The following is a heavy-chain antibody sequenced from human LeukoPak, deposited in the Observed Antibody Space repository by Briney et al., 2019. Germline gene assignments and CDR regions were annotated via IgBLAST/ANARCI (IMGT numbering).Heavy chain of an antibody. J-gene: IGHJ4*02. CDR2: IWYDGSNK. CDR3: AKGGSTWYHFDY. Sequence: GGSLRLSCAASGFIFSSYSMNWVRQAPGKGLEWVAFIWYDGSNKYYADSVKGRFTISRDNSENTLYLQMNSLRPEDTAVYYCAKGGSTWYHFDYWGQGTLVTVSS. CDR1: GFIFSSYS. D-gene: IGHD6-13*01. V-gene: IGHV3-30*02.